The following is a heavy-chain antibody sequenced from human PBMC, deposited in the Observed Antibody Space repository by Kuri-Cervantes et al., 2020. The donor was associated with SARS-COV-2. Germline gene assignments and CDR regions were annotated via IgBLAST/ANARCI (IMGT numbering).Heavy chain of an antibody. CDR2: ISAYNGNT. J-gene: IGHJ4*02. CDR1: GYTFTSYG. Sequence: ASVKVSCKASGYTFTSYGISWVRQAPGQGLEWMGWISAYNGNTNYAQKLQGRVTMTTDTSTSTAYMELRSLRSDDTAVYYCARSTYYGSGRYPNRYYFDYWGQGTLVTVSS. CDR3: ARSTYYGSGRYPNRYYFDY. V-gene: IGHV1-18*01. D-gene: IGHD3-10*01.